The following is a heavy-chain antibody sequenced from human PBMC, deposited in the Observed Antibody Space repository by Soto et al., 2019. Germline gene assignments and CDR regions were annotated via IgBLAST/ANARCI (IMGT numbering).Heavy chain of an antibody. Sequence: VGSLRLSCAASGFTFSSYAMHWVRQAPGKGLEWVAVISYDGSNKDYADSVKGRFTISRDNSKNTLYLQMNSLRAEDTAVYYCASSIAARSYFDYWGQGTLVTVSS. CDR1: GFTFSSYA. J-gene: IGHJ4*02. CDR3: ASSIAARSYFDY. D-gene: IGHD6-6*01. V-gene: IGHV3-30-3*01. CDR2: ISYDGSNK.